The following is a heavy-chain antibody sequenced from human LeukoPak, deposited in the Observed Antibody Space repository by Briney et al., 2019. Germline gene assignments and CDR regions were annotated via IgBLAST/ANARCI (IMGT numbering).Heavy chain of an antibody. V-gene: IGHV3-23*01. CDR3: AKEKYSSGFFDY. CDR2: ISGSGGRT. CDR1: GFTFGTYA. D-gene: IGHD6-19*01. J-gene: IGHJ4*02. Sequence: GSLRLSCAASGFTFGTYAMSWVRQAPGKGLEWVSAISGSGGRTYSADSVKGRFTISRDNSKNTLYLQMNSLRAEDTAVYYCAKEKYSSGFFDYWGQGTLVTVSS.